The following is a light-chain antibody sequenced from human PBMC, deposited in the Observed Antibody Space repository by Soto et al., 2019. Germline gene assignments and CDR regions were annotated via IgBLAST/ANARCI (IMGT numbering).Light chain of an antibody. J-gene: IGKJ5*01. V-gene: IGKV2-30*02. Sequence: EVAVSQTNLSLPVTLGQPAPILCTSNQSLVHSDGIAYFSWFQQRPGRSPRRLIYKVSNRDSGVPARFSGSGSGTDFALKISRVEAEDVGVYYCMQGTHLPITFGERTRLE. CDR2: KVS. CDR3: MQGTHLPIT. CDR1: QSLVHSDGIAY.